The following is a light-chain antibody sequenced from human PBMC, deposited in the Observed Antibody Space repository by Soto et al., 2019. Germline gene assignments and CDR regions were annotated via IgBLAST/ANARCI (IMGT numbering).Light chain of an antibody. CDR3: SSYAGRSMYV. CDR1: SSDVGTYDY. V-gene: IGLV2-8*01. CDR2: GVT. J-gene: IGLJ1*01. Sequence: QSVLTQPPSASGSPGQSVTFSSTGTSSDVGTYDYVSWYQQYPGKAPKLLIYGVTRRPSGVPDRFSGSKSGNTAALTVSGLQAEDEAYYYCSSYAGRSMYVFGTGTKV.